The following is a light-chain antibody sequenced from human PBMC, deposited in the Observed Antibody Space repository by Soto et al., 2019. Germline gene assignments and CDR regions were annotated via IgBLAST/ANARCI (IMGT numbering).Light chain of an antibody. Sequence: QSALTQPPSASGSPGQSVTISCTGTSSDVGGYNYVSWYQQHPGKAPKLMIYEVSKRPSGVPDRFSGSKSGNTASLTVSGLQAEDEADYYCSSYAGSNIFYVLGTGTKLTVL. J-gene: IGLJ1*01. V-gene: IGLV2-8*01. CDR3: SSYAGSNIFYV. CDR1: SSDVGGYNY. CDR2: EVS.